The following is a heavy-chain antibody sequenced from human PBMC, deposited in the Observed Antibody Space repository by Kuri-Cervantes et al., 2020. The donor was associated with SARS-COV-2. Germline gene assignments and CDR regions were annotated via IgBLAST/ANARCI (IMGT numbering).Heavy chain of an antibody. D-gene: IGHD3-10*01. V-gene: IGHV3-23*01. CDR3: AKDWSGTSGAGSPVFDY. Sequence: GGSLRLSCAASGFTFSIYAMSWVRQAPGKGLEWVAGISGSGAVTYYTDSLRGRFTISRDHSKNTVILQMTSLRAEDTAVYHCAKDWSGTSGAGSPVFDYWGQGTLVTVSS. CDR2: ISGSGAVT. J-gene: IGHJ4*02. CDR1: GFTFSIYA.